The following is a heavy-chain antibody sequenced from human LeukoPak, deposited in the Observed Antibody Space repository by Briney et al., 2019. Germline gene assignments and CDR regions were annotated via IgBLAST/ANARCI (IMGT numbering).Heavy chain of an antibody. Sequence: GGSLRLSCAASGFTFSVSDIHWVRQASGKGLEWVGRITTKAGNYATAYAASVKGRSTISRDDSENTAYLQMNSLKTEDTAVYYCTTYRSGHYWGQGTLVTVSS. D-gene: IGHD6-19*01. CDR1: GFTFSVSD. CDR3: TTYRSGHY. CDR2: ITTKAGNYAT. V-gene: IGHV3-73*01. J-gene: IGHJ4*02.